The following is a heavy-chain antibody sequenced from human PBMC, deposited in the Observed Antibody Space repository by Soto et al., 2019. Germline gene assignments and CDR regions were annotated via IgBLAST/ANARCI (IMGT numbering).Heavy chain of an antibody. D-gene: IGHD6-6*01. V-gene: IGHV4-34*01. Sequence: QVLLQQWGAGLLKPSETLSLTCAVYGGSFSDYYWSWIRQPPGKGLEWIGEINHSGSTNYNPPLKSRVHISVDTSKSQFSLKLSSVTAADTAVYYCARTSRFEYWGQGTLVTVSS. CDR1: GGSFSDYY. CDR3: ARTSRFEY. J-gene: IGHJ4*02. CDR2: INHSGST.